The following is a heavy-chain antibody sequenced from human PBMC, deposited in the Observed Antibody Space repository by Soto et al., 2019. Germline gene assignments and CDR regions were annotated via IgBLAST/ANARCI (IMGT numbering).Heavy chain of an antibody. CDR1: GYTFTSYD. J-gene: IGHJ4*02. D-gene: IGHD6-19*01. Sequence: ASVKVSCKASGYTFTSYDINWVRQATGQGLEWMGWMNPNSGNTGYAQKFQGRVTMTTDTSTSTAYMELRSLRSDDTAVYYCARDGIAVAGNFDYWGQGTLVTVSS. CDR3: ARDGIAVAGNFDY. CDR2: MNPNSGNT. V-gene: IGHV1-8*01.